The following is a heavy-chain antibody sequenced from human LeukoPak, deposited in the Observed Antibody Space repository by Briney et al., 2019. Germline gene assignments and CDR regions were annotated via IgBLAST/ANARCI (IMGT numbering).Heavy chain of an antibody. V-gene: IGHV3-64*05. CDR2: ISSNRETT. J-gene: IGHJ4*02. CDR3: VRATGY. Sequence: GMGLEYGSPISSNRETTYYAASVNGRFTISRDNSTTTMYVQMGGLRADDTAVYYCVRATGYWGQGTLVTVSS.